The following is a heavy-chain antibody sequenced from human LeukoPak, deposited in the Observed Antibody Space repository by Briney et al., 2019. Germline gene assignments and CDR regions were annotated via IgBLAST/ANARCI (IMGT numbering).Heavy chain of an antibody. CDR3: ARPEDFWSGYSPPLYFQH. CDR1: GYSFTSYW. D-gene: IGHD3-3*01. CDR2: IYPGDSDT. Sequence: GESLKISCKGSGYSFTSYWIGWVRQMPGKGLEWVGIIYPGDSDTRYSPSFQGQVTISADKSISTAYLQWNSLKASDTAMYYCARPEDFWSGYSPPLYFQHWGQGTLVTVSS. J-gene: IGHJ1*01. V-gene: IGHV5-51*01.